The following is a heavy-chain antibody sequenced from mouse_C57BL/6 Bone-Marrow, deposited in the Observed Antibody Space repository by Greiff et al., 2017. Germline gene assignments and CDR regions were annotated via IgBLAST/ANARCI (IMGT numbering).Heavy chain of an antibody. Sequence: EVQRVESGGGLVKPGGSLKLSCAASGFTFSSYAMSWVRQTPEKRLEWVATISDGGSYTYYPDNVQGRFTISRDNAKNNLYLQMSHLKSEDTAMYYCARGDDYADGSYYAMDYWGQGTSVTVSS. V-gene: IGHV5-4*01. CDR3: ARGDDYADGSYYAMDY. D-gene: IGHD2-4*01. J-gene: IGHJ4*01. CDR1: GFTFSSYA. CDR2: ISDGGSYT.